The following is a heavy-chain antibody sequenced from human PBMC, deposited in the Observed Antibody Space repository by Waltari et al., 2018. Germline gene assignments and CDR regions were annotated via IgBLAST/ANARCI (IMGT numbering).Heavy chain of an antibody. V-gene: IGHV4-34*01. D-gene: IGHD6-13*01. J-gene: IGHJ3*02. Sequence: QLQLQESGPGLVKPSETLSLTCAVSGGSFSGHYWSWIRQPPGKGLEWIGEINHSGSTNYNPSLKSRVTISVDTSKNQFSLKLSSVTAADTAVYYCARLSSSSWYSDAFDIWGQGTMVTVSS. CDR2: INHSGST. CDR3: ARLSSSSWYSDAFDI. CDR1: GGSFSGHY.